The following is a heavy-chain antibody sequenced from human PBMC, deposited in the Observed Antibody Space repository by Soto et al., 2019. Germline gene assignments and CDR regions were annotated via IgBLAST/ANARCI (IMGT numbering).Heavy chain of an antibody. V-gene: IGHV5-51*01. CDR2: MYPVDSDT. CDR1: GYDFNTNW. CDR3: ARLPRDCNKTSCYDADH. Sequence: PRESLKISCRGSGYDFNTNWFGWVRQLPGRGLEWVGIMYPVDSDTRYNPSLQGHVALSVDVTVSTAFLQWRSLETSDTGMYFCARLPRDCNKTSCYDADHWGQGTQVTVSS. D-gene: IGHD2-2*01. J-gene: IGHJ4*02.